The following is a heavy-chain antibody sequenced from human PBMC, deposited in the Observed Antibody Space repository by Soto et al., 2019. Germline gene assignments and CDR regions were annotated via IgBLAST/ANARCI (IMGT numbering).Heavy chain of an antibody. D-gene: IGHD3-22*01. Sequence: EVPLVESGGGLIQPGGSLRLSCAASGFTFSSNDMNWVRQAPGKGLEWVSLIYSSGSTSYADSVKGRFTISRDNSKNTLYLQMSSPRAEDTAVYYCATRPLLPGAPWGQGTMVTVSS. V-gene: IGHV3-53*01. J-gene: IGHJ3*01. CDR2: IYSSGST. CDR1: GFTFSSND. CDR3: ATRPLLPGAP.